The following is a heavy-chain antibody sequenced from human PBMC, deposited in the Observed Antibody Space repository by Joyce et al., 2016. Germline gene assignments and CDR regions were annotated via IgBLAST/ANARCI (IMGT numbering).Heavy chain of an antibody. V-gene: IGHV4-34*02. CDR3: ARGDMVGRRVIEGNPRYSFDY. CDR1: DWSFSAYY. CDR2: ISQSGRP. Sequence: QVRLQQWGAGLLKPSETLSLTCAVYDWSFSAYYWTWLRQTPGKGLEWIGEISQSGRPPYPSSHPAPKSTITISRDTSKNQFFLNMNSVTAADTAVYYCARGDMVGRRVIEGNPRYSFDYWGQGTLVTVSP. J-gene: IGHJ4*02. D-gene: IGHD2-15*01.